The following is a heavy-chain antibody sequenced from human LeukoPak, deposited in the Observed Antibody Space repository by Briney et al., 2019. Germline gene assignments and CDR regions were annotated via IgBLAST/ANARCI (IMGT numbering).Heavy chain of an antibody. CDR1: GGTFSSYA. Sequence: SVKVSCKASGGTFSSYAISWVRQAPGQGLEWMGGIIPIFGTANYAQKFQGRVTITADESTSTAYMELSSLRAEDTAVYYCAKRFLQLGSAFDIWGQGTMVTVSS. CDR3: AKRFLQLGSAFDI. D-gene: IGHD6-6*01. J-gene: IGHJ3*02. V-gene: IGHV1-69*01. CDR2: IIPIFGTA.